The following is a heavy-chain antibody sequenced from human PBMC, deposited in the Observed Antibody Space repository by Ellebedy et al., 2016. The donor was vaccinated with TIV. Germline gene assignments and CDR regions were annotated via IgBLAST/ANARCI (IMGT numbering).Heavy chain of an antibody. J-gene: IGHJ4*02. V-gene: IGHV5-51*01. CDR1: GYNFANYW. CDR2: IYPGDSET. Sequence: GESLKISCQTSGYNFANYWSGWVRQMPGKGLELMGIIYPGDSETSYRPSFQVQVTLSADKSIGTAYLQWSSLKASDTAIYFCARSRQGYNTGADLWGQGTLVTVSS. CDR3: ARSRQGYNTGADL. D-gene: IGHD5-24*01.